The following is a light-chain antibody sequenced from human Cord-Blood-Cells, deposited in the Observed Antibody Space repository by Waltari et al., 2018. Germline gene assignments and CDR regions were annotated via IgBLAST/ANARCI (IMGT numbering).Light chain of an antibody. Sequence: QSALTKPPSASGSPGRSATISAPGTSSAVVGNNYVSWYQQHPGKAPKLMIYEVSKRPSGVPDRFSGSKSGNTASLTVSGLQAEDEADYYCSSYAGSNNLVFGGGTKLTVL. CDR1: SSAVVGNNY. J-gene: IGLJ3*02. CDR2: EVS. V-gene: IGLV2-8*01. CDR3: SSYAGSNNLV.